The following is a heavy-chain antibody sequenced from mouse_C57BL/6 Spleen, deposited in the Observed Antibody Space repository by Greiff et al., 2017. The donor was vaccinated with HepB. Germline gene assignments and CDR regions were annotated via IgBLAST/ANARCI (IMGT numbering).Heavy chain of an antibody. CDR3: ARGDGSNPYFDY. CDR1: GYSFTGYY. J-gene: IGHJ2*01. V-gene: IGHV1-42*01. CDR2: INPSTGGT. Sequence: VQLQQSGPELVKPGASVKISCKASGYSFTGYYLNWVKQSPEKSLEWIGEINPSTGGTTYNQKFKAKATLTVDQSSSTAYMQLKSLTSEDSAVSYCARGDGSNPYFDYWGQGTTLTGSS. D-gene: IGHD2-5*01.